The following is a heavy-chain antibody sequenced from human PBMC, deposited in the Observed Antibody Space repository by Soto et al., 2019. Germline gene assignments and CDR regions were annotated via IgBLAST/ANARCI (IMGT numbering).Heavy chain of an antibody. CDR3: ARSTVTEDC. CDR1: GDSISNNNW. V-gene: IGHV4-4*02. CDR2: IDHSGST. D-gene: IGHD4-17*01. Sequence: QVQLQESGPGLVKPSGTLSLTCAVSGDSISNNNWWSWVRQPPGKGLEWIGEIDHSGSTNYNPSLKSRVTLSVDKSKNQFSLKLSSVTAADTAVYYCARSTVTEDCWGQGTLVTVSS. J-gene: IGHJ4*02.